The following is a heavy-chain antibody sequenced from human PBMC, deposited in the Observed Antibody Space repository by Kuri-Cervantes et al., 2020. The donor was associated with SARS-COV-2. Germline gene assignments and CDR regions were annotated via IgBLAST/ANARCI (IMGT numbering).Heavy chain of an antibody. CDR2: INNSGST. J-gene: IGHJ6*03. D-gene: IGHD6-13*01. CDR3: ARGGGGGYSSSWYSGSYYMDV. CDR1: SESFSGYY. V-gene: IGHV4-34*01. Sequence: SETLSLTCAFDSESFSGYYWNWIRQPPGKGLEWIGEINNSGSTNYNPSLKGRVTISVNTSKNQFSLKLTSVTAADTAVYYCARGGGGGYSSSWYSGSYYMDVWGKGTTVTVSS.